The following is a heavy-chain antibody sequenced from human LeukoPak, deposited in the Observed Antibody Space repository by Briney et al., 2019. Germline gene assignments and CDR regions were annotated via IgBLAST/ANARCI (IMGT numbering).Heavy chain of an antibody. CDR3: AKDYSPITMVRGVIIEIYYMDV. CDR2: ISGSGGST. V-gene: IGHV3-23*01. J-gene: IGHJ6*03. CDR1: GFTFSSYA. Sequence: GGSLRLSCAASGFTFSSYAMSWVRQAPGKGLGWVSAISGSGGSTYYADSVKGRFTISRDNSKNTLYLQMNSLRAEDTAVYYCAKDYSPITMVRGVIIEIYYMDVWGKGTTVTVSS. D-gene: IGHD3-10*01.